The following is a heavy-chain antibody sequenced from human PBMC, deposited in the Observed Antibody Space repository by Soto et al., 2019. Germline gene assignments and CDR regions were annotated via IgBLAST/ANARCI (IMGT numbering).Heavy chain of an antibody. CDR2: ISGSGGST. CDR3: DALGMGYYGMDV. D-gene: IGHD7-27*01. Sequence: GGSLRLSCAASGFTFSSYAMSWVRQAPGKGLEWVSAISGSGGSTYYADSVKGRFTISRDNSKNTLYLQMNSLRAEDTAVYYCDALGMGYYGMDVWGQGTTVTVSS. V-gene: IGHV3-23*01. J-gene: IGHJ6*02. CDR1: GFTFSSYA.